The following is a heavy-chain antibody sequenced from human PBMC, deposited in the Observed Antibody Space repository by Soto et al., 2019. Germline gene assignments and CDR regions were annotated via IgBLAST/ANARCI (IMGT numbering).Heavy chain of an antibody. CDR2: ISYDGSNK. Sequence: QVQLVESGGGVVQPGRSLRLSCAASGFTFSSYAMHWVRQAPGKGLEWVAVISYDGSNKYYADSVKGRFTISRDNSKNTLYLQMNGLRAEDTAVYYCAREPARYYYYYGMDVWGQGTTVTVSS. J-gene: IGHJ6*02. V-gene: IGHV3-30-3*01. CDR1: GFTFSSYA. CDR3: AREPARYYYYYGMDV.